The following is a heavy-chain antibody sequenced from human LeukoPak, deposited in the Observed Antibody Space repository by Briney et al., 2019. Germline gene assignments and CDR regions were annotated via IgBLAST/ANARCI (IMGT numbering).Heavy chain of an antibody. D-gene: IGHD4-17*01. V-gene: IGHV3-21*01. CDR1: GFTFSSYS. Sequence: GGSLRLSCAASGFTFSSYSMNWVRQAPGKGLEWVSSISSSSSYIYYADSVKGRFTISRDNAKNSLYLQMNSLRAEDTAVYYCARDYGDYEPGRHHYYYYYMDVWGKGTTVTVSS. J-gene: IGHJ6*03. CDR2: ISSSSSYI. CDR3: ARDYGDYEPGRHHYYYYYMDV.